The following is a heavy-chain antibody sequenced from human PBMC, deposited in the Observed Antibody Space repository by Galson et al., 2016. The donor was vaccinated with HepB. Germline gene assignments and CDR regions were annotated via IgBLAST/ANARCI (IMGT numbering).Heavy chain of an antibody. Sequence: SLRLSCAASGFTFSNAWMSWVRQAPGKGLEWVGRIKSKTDGGTTDYAAPVKGRFTISRDDSKNTLYLQMNSLKTEDTAVYYCTTGGGNWALGMDVWGQGTTVTVSS. D-gene: IGHD1-1*01. V-gene: IGHV3-15*01. CDR2: IKSKTDGGTT. J-gene: IGHJ6*02. CDR1: GFTFSNAW. CDR3: TTGGGNWALGMDV.